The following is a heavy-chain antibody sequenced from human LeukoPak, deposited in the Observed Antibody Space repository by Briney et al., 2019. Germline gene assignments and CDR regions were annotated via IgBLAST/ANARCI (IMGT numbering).Heavy chain of an antibody. CDR2: ISWNSGSI. CDR3: AKGRGYELPLDN. V-gene: IGHV3-9*02. Sequence: GGSLRLSCAASGFTSDDCAMHWVRQAPGKGLEWVSGISWNSGSIGYADSVKGRFTISRDNAKNSLYLQMNSLRAEDTALYYCAKGRGYELPLDNWGQGTLVTVSS. D-gene: IGHD2-2*01. J-gene: IGHJ4*02. CDR1: GFTSDDCA.